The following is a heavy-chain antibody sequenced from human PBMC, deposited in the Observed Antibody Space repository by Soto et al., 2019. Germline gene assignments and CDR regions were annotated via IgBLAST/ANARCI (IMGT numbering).Heavy chain of an antibody. V-gene: IGHV4-59*01. CDR3: ARDGVGRMTKTPYYYKCMDV. D-gene: IGHD3-10*01. CDR2: VFYTGRA. J-gene: IGHJ6*02. Sequence: PSETLSLTCTVSGGSLGRYYWSWIRQPPGKGLEWIGYVFYTGRANYNASLKSRVSISLDTSNYKFSLKLSSVTAADTAVYYCARDGVGRMTKTPYYYKCMDVWGLGTRFTVSS. CDR1: GGSLGRYY.